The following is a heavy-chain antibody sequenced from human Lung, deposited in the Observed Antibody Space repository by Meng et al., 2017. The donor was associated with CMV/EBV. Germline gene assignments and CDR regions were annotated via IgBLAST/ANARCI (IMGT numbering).Heavy chain of an antibody. CDR2: ISSSSSYI. Sequence: ESLKISCAASGFTFSSYSMNWVRQAPGKGLEWVSSISSSSSYIYYADSVKGRFTISRDNAKNSLYLQMNSLRAEDTAVYYCARDHRTSIAAAGTVDYWGQGTXVTVAS. V-gene: IGHV3-21*01. D-gene: IGHD6-13*01. CDR3: ARDHRTSIAAAGTVDY. CDR1: GFTFSSYS. J-gene: IGHJ4*02.